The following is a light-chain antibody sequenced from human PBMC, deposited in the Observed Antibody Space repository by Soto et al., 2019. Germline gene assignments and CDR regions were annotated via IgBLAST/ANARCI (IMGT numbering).Light chain of an antibody. CDR3: LLCYSGPWV. CDR2: DTS. V-gene: IGLV7-46*01. Sequence: QAVVTQEPSLTVSPGGTVTLTCGSNTGAVTSGHFPYWFQQKPGQVPRRLIYDTSDKHSRTPARFSGSLLGGKAALTLSGAQPEDEADYYCLLCYSGPWVFGGGTKLTVL. CDR1: TGAVTSGHF. J-gene: IGLJ3*02.